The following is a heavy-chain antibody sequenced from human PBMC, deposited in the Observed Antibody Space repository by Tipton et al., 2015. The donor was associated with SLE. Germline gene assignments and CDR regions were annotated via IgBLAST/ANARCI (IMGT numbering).Heavy chain of an antibody. J-gene: IGHJ4*02. CDR3: ARANPIAAAGIDFDY. Sequence: QSGPEVKKPGASVKVSCKASGYTFTSYAMNWVRQAPGQGLEWMGGIIPIFGTANYAQKFQGRVTITTDESTSTAYMELSSLRSEDTAVYYCARANPIAAAGIDFDYWGQGTLVTVSS. D-gene: IGHD6-13*01. CDR1: GYTFTSYA. V-gene: IGHV1-69*05. CDR2: IIPIFGTA.